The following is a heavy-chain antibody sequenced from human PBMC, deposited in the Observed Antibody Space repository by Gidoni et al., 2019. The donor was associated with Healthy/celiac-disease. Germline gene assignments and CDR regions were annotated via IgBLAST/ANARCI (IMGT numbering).Heavy chain of an antibody. J-gene: IGHJ5*02. CDR3: ARVLMTTVTTGGGWFDP. CDR1: GFTVSSNY. D-gene: IGHD4-17*01. V-gene: IGHV3-53*01. Sequence: QPGGSLRLSCAASGFTVSSNYMSWFRQAPGKGLEWVSVIYSGGSTYYADSVKGRFTISRDNSKNTLYLQMNSLSAEDTAVYYCARVLMTTVTTGGGWFDPWGQGTLVTVSS. CDR2: IYSGGST.